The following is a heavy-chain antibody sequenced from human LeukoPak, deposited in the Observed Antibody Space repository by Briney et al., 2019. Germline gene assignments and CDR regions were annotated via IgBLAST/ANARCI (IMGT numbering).Heavy chain of an antibody. CDR2: INSNGGST. D-gene: IGHD3-10*01. Sequence: GGSLRLSCSASGFTFSNYAMHWVRQAPGKGLEYVSAINSNGGSTYYADSVKGRFTISRDNAKNSLYLQMNSLRDEDTAVYYCARDLTVRGVIYFDYWGQGTLVTVSS. CDR1: GFTFSNYA. CDR3: ARDLTVRGVIYFDY. J-gene: IGHJ4*02. V-gene: IGHV3-64*04.